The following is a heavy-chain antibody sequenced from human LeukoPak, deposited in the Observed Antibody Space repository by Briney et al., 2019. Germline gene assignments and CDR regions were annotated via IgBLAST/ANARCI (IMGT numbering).Heavy chain of an antibody. D-gene: IGHD3-22*01. CDR3: ARRESGFDSPFDP. CDR1: GGSISSYY. Sequence: SETLSLTCTVSGGSISSYYWSWIRQPPGKGLEWIGYIYYSGSTNYNPSLKSRVTISVDTSKNQFSLKLSSVTAADTAVYYCARRESGFDSPFDPWSQGTLVTVSS. CDR2: IYYSGST. V-gene: IGHV4-59*08. J-gene: IGHJ5*02.